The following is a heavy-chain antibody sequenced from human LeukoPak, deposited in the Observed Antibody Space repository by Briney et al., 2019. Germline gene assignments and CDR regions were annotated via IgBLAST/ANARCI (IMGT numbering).Heavy chain of an antibody. V-gene: IGHV3-7*04. CDR3: AGGSSTTLDY. CDR1: GFSFSYYW. CDR2: IIRDGREK. Sequence: GGSLRLSCVASGFSFSYYWMSWVRQAPGKGLEWVANIIRDGREKNYVDSLKGRFTISRDNGKNSLYLQMNSLRADDTAVYYCAGGSSTTLDYWGQGTLVTVSS. D-gene: IGHD4-11*01. J-gene: IGHJ4*02.